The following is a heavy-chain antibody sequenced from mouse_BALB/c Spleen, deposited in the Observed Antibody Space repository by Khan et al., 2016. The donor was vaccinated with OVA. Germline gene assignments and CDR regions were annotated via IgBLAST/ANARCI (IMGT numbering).Heavy chain of an antibody. Sequence: QVQLKQSGPGLVQPSQSLSITCTVSGFSLTSYGVHWVRQSPGKGLEWLGVIWSGGSTDYNAAFISRLSISKDNSKSQVFFKMNSLQANDTAIYYCARLGSYDAYWGQGTLVTVSA. D-gene: IGHD2-12*01. J-gene: IGHJ3*01. CDR3: ARLGSYDAY. CDR1: GFSLTSYG. V-gene: IGHV2-2*02. CDR2: IWSGGST.